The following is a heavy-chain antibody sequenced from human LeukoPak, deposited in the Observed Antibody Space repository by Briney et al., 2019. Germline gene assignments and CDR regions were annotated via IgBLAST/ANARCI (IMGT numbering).Heavy chain of an antibody. Sequence: SETLSLTCAVYGGSFSGYYWSWIRQPPGRGLEWIGEINHSGSTNYNPSLKSRVTISVDTSKNQFSLKLSSVTAADTAVYYCASVLDWPPIVGYFQHWGQGTLVTVSS. CDR3: ASVLDWPPIVGYFQH. V-gene: IGHV4-34*01. CDR1: GGSFSGYY. D-gene: IGHD2-21*01. CDR2: INHSGST. J-gene: IGHJ1*01.